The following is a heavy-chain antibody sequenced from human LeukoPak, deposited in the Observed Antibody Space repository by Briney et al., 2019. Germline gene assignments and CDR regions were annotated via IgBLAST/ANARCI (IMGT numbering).Heavy chain of an antibody. CDR2: ISGSGGST. V-gene: IGHV3-23*01. Sequence: PGGSLRLSCAASGFTFSSYAMSWVRQAPGKGLEWVSYISGSGGSTYYADSVKGRFTISRDNSKNTLYLQMNSPRADDTGVYYCAKDGGYYDGSGYFPFDYWGGGPLLSVSS. CDR1: GFTFSSYA. D-gene: IGHD3-22*01. J-gene: IGHJ4*02. CDR3: AKDGGYYDGSGYFPFDY.